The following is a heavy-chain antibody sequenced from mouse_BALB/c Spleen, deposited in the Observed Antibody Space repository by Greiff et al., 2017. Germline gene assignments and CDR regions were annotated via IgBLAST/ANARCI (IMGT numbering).Heavy chain of an antibody. D-gene: IGHD2-1*01. CDR2: ILPGSGST. CDR1: GFTFSSYW. CDR3: ARGGNYPYYYAMDY. Sequence: VKLQESGAELMKPGASVKISCKATGFTFSSYWIEWVKQRPGHGLEWIGEILPGSGSTNYNEKFKGKATFTADTSSNTAYMQLSSLTSEDSAVYYCARGGNYPYYYAMDYWGQGTSVTVSS. V-gene: IGHV1-9*01. J-gene: IGHJ4*01.